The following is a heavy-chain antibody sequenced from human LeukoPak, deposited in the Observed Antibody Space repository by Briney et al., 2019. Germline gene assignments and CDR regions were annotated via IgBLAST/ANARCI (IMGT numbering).Heavy chain of an antibody. CDR3: ARYTAARRFDP. CDR1: GFTFSSYA. D-gene: IGHD6-6*01. CDR2: ISGSGGST. J-gene: IGHJ5*02. Sequence: GGSLRLSCAASGFTFSSYAMSWVRQAPGKGLEWVSAISGSGGSTYYADSVKGRFTISRDNAKNSLYLQMNSLRVEDTAVYYCARYTAARRFDPWGQGTLVTVSS. V-gene: IGHV3-23*01.